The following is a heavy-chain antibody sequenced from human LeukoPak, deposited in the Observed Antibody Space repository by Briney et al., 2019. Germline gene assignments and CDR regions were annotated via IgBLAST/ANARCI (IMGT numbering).Heavy chain of an antibody. CDR3: ARAGYSYGTAGSPGLNYFGY. J-gene: IGHJ4*02. D-gene: IGHD5-18*01. V-gene: IGHV1-3*01. CDR2: INAGNGNT. Sequence: ASVKVSCKASGYTFTSYAMHWVRQAPGQRLEWMGWINAGNGNTKYSQKFQGRVTITRDTSASTAYMELSSLRSEDTAVYYCARAGYSYGTAGSPGLNYFGYWGQGTLVTVSS. CDR1: GYTFTSYA.